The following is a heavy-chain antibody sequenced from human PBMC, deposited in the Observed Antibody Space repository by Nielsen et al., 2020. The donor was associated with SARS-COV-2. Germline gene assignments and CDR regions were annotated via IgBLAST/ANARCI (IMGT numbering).Heavy chain of an antibody. D-gene: IGHD6-19*01. CDR2: INAGNGNT. J-gene: IGHJ4*02. CDR1: GYTFTSYA. CDR3: ARNPSGSGWYKGFDY. Sequence: ASVKVSCKASGYTFTSYAMHWVRQAPGQRLEWMGWINAGNGNTKYSQKFQGRVTITADESTSTAYMELSSLRSEDTAVYYCARNPSGSGWYKGFDYWGQGTLVTVSS. V-gene: IGHV1-3*01.